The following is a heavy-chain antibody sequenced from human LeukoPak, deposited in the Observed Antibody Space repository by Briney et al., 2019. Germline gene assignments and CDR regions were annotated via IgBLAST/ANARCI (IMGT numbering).Heavy chain of an antibody. CDR2: ISTYNGNT. D-gene: IGHD7-27*01. CDR1: GYTFTNYG. Sequence: GDSVKVSCKASGYTFTNYGISWVRQAPGQGLEWLGWISTYNGNTNYAQKFQGRVTMTTDTSTSTAYMELRSLRSDDTAVYYCARDRGETGELYYFDYWGQGTLVTVSS. V-gene: IGHV1-18*01. J-gene: IGHJ4*02. CDR3: ARDRGETGELYYFDY.